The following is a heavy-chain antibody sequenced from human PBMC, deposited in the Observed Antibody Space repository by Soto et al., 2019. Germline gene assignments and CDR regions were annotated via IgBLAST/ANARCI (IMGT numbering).Heavy chain of an antibody. D-gene: IGHD1-26*01. CDR3: AKEGGLSGSYYISSSYYFDY. CDR1: GFPFSSYG. J-gene: IGHJ4*02. CDR2: ISYDGSNT. Sequence: GGSLRLSCLASGFPFSSYGMHWVRQAPGKGLEWVAIISYDGSNTYYADSVKGRFTISRDNSKNTLYLQMNSLRAEDTSVYYCAKEGGLSGSYYISSSYYFDYWGQGTLVTVSS. V-gene: IGHV3-30*18.